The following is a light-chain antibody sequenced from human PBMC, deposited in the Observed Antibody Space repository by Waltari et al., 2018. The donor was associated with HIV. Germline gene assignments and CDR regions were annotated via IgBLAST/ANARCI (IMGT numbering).Light chain of an antibody. CDR2: WAS. Sequence: DIVMTQSPDSLGVSLGERATIHCTSSQTLLNTSNRQQYLAWYQQKPGPPPRLLMYWASSRKSGVPDRFSGSGSGTDFTLTINSLQAEDVAIYYCQQYRRLPLTFGPGTKV. CDR3: QQYRRLPLT. J-gene: IGKJ3*01. CDR1: QTLLNTSNRQQY. V-gene: IGKV4-1*01.